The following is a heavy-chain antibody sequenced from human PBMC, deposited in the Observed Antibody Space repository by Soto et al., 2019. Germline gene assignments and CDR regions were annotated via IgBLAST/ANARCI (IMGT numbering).Heavy chain of an antibody. D-gene: IGHD3-3*01. CDR3: ARHACLECYYMVV. CDR2: ISSNGVGT. CDR1: GFTLSGYA. J-gene: IGHJ6*03. Sequence: EVQLAESGGGLAQPGGSLRLSCAASGFTLSGYAMDWVRQAPVKGLEYVSGISSNGVGTYYANSVQGRFTISRDNSKNTVYVPMGSLSPRGIAVYYCARHACLECYYMVVLGKGTTGTVSS. V-gene: IGHV3-64*01.